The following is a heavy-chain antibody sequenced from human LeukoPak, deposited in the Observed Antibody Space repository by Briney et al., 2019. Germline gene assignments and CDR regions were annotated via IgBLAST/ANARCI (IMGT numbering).Heavy chain of an antibody. D-gene: IGHD3-22*01. J-gene: IGHJ4*02. Sequence: SETLSLTCTVSGYSISSGYYWGWIRQPPGKGLEWIGSIYHSGSTYYNPSLKSRVTISVDTSKNQFSLKLSSVTAADTAVYYCARQNYYASSGYPKTFDYWGQGTLVTVSS. CDR1: GYSISSGYY. V-gene: IGHV4-38-2*02. CDR2: IYHSGST. CDR3: ARQNYYASSGYPKTFDY.